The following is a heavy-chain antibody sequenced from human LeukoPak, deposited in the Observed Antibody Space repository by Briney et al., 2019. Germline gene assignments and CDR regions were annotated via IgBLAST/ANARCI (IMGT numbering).Heavy chain of an antibody. D-gene: IGHD3-22*01. CDR3: ARDSRKSGSGYYGGGTHERDY. Sequence: RPGGSLRLSCAASGFTFSSYAMSWVRQAPGKGLEWVSGISGSGDNTYYADSVKGRFTISRDNAKNSLYLQMNSLRAEDTAVYYCARDSRKSGSGYYGGGTHERDYWGQGTLVTVSS. CDR1: GFTFSSYA. V-gene: IGHV3-23*01. J-gene: IGHJ4*02. CDR2: ISGSGDNT.